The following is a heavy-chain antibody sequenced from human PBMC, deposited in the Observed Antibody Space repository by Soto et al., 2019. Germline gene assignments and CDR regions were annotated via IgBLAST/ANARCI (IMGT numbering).Heavy chain of an antibody. CDR3: ARVEYSSSWSFDY. CDR2: TYYKSKWYY. V-gene: IGHV6-1*01. J-gene: IGHJ4*02. Sequence: SQTLSLTCDISGDSVSSNSAGWNWIRQTPSRGLEWLGRTYYKSKWYYTYAASVKSRITVSPDTSKNQFSLQLTSVTPADTAVYYCARVEYSSSWSFDYWGKGTLVTVSS. D-gene: IGHD6-13*01. CDR1: GDSVSSNSAG.